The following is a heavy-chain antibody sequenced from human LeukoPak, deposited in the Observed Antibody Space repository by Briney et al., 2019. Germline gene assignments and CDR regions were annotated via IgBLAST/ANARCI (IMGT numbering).Heavy chain of an antibody. J-gene: IGHJ4*02. CDR1: GFTFSIYA. D-gene: IGHD3-3*01. Sequence: QPGGSLRLSCAASGFTFSIYAMSWIRQAPGKGLEWVSGISGSGGSTYYADSVKGRSTISRDNSKNTLYLQMNSLRAEDTAVYYCAKDYDFWSGYSDYWGQGTLVTVSS. CDR2: ISGSGGST. V-gene: IGHV3-23*01. CDR3: AKDYDFWSGYSDY.